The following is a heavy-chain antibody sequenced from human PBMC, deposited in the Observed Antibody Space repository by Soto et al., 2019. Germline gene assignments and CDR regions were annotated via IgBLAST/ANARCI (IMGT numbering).Heavy chain of an antibody. CDR1: GFTFCSYA. J-gene: IGHJ3*02. CDR3: ARTRIVGATGDAFDI. CDR2: ISYDGSNK. V-gene: IGHV3-30-3*01. Sequence: QVQLVESGGGVVQPGRSLRLSCAASGFTFCSYAMHWVRQAPGKGLEWVAVISYDGSNKYYADSVKGRFTISRDNSKNTLYLQMNSLRAEDTAVYYCARTRIVGATGDAFDIWGQGTMVTVSS. D-gene: IGHD1-26*01.